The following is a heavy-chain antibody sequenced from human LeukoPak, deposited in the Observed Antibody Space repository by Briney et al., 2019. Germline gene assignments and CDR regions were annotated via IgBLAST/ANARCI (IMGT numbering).Heavy chain of an antibody. CDR3: ASGGYTYGSPFDY. J-gene: IGHJ4*02. Sequence: SETLSLTCTVSGGSISSYYWSWIRQPPGKGLEWIGYIYYSGSTNYNPSLKSRVTMSVDTSKTHFSLKLSSVTAADTAVYYCASGGYTYGSPFDYWGQGALVTVSS. CDR2: IYYSGST. D-gene: IGHD5-18*01. V-gene: IGHV4-59*12. CDR1: GGSISSYY.